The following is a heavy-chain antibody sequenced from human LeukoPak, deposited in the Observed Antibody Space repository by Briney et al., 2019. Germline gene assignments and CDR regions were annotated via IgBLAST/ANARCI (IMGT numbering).Heavy chain of an antibody. CDR1: GFTFGDYA. J-gene: IGHJ4*02. CDR2: IRSKAYGGTT. V-gene: IGHV3-49*04. Sequence: GGSLRLSCTASGFTFGDYAMTWVRQAPGKGLEWVGFIRSKAYGGTTEYAASVKGRFTISRDDSKSIAYLQMNSLKTEDTAVYNCTRDQTPYYWGQGTLVTVSS. CDR3: TRDQTPYY.